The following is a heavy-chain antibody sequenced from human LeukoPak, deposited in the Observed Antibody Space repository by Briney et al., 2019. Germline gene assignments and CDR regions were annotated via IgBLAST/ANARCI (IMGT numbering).Heavy chain of an antibody. V-gene: IGHV1-18*04. CDR3: TTGEAGFSRYEY. J-gene: IGHJ4*02. Sequence: GASVKVSCKVSGNTLHTPAITWVRQAPGEGLEWMGWSSLANGNTNYIQKLQGRVTMTIDKSMTTAYLELRSLTSDDTATYYCTTGEAGFSRYEYWGQGTVVTVSS. D-gene: IGHD6-19*01. CDR1: GNTLHTPA. CDR2: SSLANGNT.